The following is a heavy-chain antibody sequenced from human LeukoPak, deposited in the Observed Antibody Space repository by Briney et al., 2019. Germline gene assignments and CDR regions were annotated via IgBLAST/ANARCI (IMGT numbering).Heavy chain of an antibody. D-gene: IGHD1-26*01. Sequence: GGSLRLSCAASGFTLSSYSMNWVRQAPGKGLEWVSFISSSSAHIKYADSVKGRFTISRDNPRNSLYLQMNSLRAEDTAVYYCAIDIGGSYTAIDYWGQGTLVTVSS. CDR1: GFTLSSYS. J-gene: IGHJ4*02. CDR3: AIDIGGSYTAIDY. CDR2: ISSSSAHI. V-gene: IGHV3-21*01.